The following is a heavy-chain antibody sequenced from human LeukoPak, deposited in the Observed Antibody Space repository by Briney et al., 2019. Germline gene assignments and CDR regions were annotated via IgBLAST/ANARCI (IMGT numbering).Heavy chain of an antibody. D-gene: IGHD4-11*01. CDR2: IIPIFGTA. CDR1: GYTFTGYY. J-gene: IGHJ5*02. CDR3: ARGGYSNSGFDP. Sequence: GASVKVSCKASGYTFTGYYMHWVRQAPGQGLEWMGGIIPIFGTANYAQKFQGRVTITADESTSTAYMELSSLRSEDTAVYYCARGGYSNSGFDPWGQGILVTVSS. V-gene: IGHV1-69*13.